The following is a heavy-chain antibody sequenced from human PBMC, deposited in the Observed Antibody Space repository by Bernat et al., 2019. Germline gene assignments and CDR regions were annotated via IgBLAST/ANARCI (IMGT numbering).Heavy chain of an antibody. D-gene: IGHD2-15*01. CDR2: ISSSGSTI. J-gene: IGHJ4*02. V-gene: IGHV3-48*03. CDR3: AGNPGEYCSGGSCYPY. Sequence: EVQLVESGGGLVQPGGSLRLSCAASGFTFSSYEMNWVRQAPGKGLEWVSYISSSGSTIYYADSMKGRFTISRDNAKNSLYLQMNSLRAEDTAVYYCAGNPGEYCSGGSCYPYWGQGTLVTVSS. CDR1: GFTFSSYE.